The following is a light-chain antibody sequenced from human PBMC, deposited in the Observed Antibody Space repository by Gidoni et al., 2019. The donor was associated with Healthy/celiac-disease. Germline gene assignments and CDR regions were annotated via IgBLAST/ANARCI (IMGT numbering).Light chain of an antibody. CDR2: DAS. CDR3: QQRSNWPLT. V-gene: IGKV3-11*01. CDR1: QSVSSY. J-gene: IGKJ4*01. Sequence: EIVLTQSPATLSLSPGERATLSCRASQSVSSYLAWYQQKPGQAPRLLIYDASNRATGIPARFSGSGSGTDFTLNISSLEPEDFAVYYCQQRSNWPLTFXGXTKVXIK.